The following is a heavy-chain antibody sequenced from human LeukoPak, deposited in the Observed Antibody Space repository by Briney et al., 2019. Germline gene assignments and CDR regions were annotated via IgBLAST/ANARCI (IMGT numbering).Heavy chain of an antibody. CDR3: AVSIVVVPAAPDDAFDI. J-gene: IGHJ3*02. V-gene: IGHV1-18*01. CDR1: GYTVTSYG. Sequence: ASVKVSCKASGYTVTSYGISWVRQAPGQGLEWMGWISAYNGNTNYAQKLQGRVTMTTDTSTSTAYMELRSLRSDDTAVYYCAVSIVVVPAAPDDAFDIWGQGTMVTVSS. CDR2: ISAYNGNT. D-gene: IGHD2-2*01.